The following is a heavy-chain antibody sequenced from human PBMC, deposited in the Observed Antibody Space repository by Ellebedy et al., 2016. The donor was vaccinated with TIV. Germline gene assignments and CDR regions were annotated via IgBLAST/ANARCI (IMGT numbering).Heavy chain of an antibody. CDR2: ISGSGGST. J-gene: IGHJ4*02. CDR3: AKDRYCSGGSCYWVDY. V-gene: IGHV3-23*01. D-gene: IGHD2-15*01. CDR1: GFTVSSNY. Sequence: GESLKISCAASGFTVSSNYMSWVRQAPGKGLEWVSAISGSGGSTYYADSVKGRFTISRDNSKNTLYLQMNSLRAEDTAVYYCAKDRYCSGGSCYWVDYWGQGTLVTVSS.